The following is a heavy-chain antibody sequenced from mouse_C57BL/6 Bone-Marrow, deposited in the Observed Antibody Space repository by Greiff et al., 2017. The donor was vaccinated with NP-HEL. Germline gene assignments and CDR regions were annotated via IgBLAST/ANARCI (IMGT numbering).Heavy chain of an antibody. D-gene: IGHD1-1*01. V-gene: IGHV5-15*01. CDR2: ISNLAYSI. CDR3: ARSDYGSSWNFDV. CDR1: GFTFSDYG. Sequence: EVQLQESGGGLVQPGGSLKLSCAASGFTFSDYGMAWVRQAPRKGPEWVAFISNLAYSIYYVDTVTGRFTISRENAKNTLYLEMSSLRSEDTAMYYCARSDYGSSWNFDVWGTGTTVTVSS. J-gene: IGHJ1*03.